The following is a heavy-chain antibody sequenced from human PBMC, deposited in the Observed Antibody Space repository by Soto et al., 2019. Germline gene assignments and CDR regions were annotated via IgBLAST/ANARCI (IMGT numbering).Heavy chain of an antibody. CDR2: INAGNGNT. CDR1: GYTFTSYA. J-gene: IGHJ4*02. Sequence: ASVKVSCKASGYTFTSYAMHWVRQAPGQRLEWMGWINAGNGNTKYPQKFQGRVTITRDTSASTAYMELSSLRSEDTAVYYCARELNTDSSAYYSFAYWGQGTLVTVSS. D-gene: IGHD3-16*01. V-gene: IGHV1-3*01. CDR3: ARELNTDSSAYYSFAY.